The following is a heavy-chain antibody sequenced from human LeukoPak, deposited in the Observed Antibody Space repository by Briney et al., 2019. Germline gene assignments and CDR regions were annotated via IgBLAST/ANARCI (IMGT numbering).Heavy chain of an antibody. CDR1: GYTFTSYD. Sequence: GASVKVSCKASGYTFTSYDINWVRQATGQGLEWMGWMNPNSGNTNYAQKLQGRVTMTTDTSTSTAYMELRSLRSDDTAVYYCARDLPPYYDFWSGYYHNWFDPWGQGTLVTVSS. V-gene: IGHV1-18*01. J-gene: IGHJ5*02. CDR2: MNPNSGNT. CDR3: ARDLPPYYDFWSGYYHNWFDP. D-gene: IGHD3-3*01.